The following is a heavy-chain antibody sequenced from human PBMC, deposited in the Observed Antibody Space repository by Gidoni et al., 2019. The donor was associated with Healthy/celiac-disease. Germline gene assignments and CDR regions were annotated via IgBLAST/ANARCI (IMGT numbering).Heavy chain of an antibody. J-gene: IGHJ4*02. V-gene: IGHV3-30*04. D-gene: IGHD6-19*01. CDR1: GFTFSSYV. CDR2: ISYDGSNK. CDR3: ARDPRDHSSGWYPFDY. Sequence: QVQLVESGGGVVQPGRSLRLSCAPSGFTFSSYVMHWVRQAPGKGLEWVAVISYDGSNKYYADSVKGRFTISRDNSKNTLYLQMNSLRAEDTAVYYCARDPRDHSSGWYPFDYWGQGTLVTVSS.